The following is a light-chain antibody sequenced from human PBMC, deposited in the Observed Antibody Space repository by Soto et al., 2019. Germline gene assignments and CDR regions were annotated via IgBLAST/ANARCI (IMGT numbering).Light chain of an antibody. V-gene: IGKV1-5*01. J-gene: IGKJ1*01. CDR1: QSISSW. CDR3: QQFNSYSPGA. Sequence: VVRTTITCRARQSISSWLVSYQQKPGKPPKHLIFDASCLKSGGLSRFSGRGAWTEFTLAISSLLDDDFAAYYCQQFNSYSPGAFGQGTKVDIK. CDR2: DAS.